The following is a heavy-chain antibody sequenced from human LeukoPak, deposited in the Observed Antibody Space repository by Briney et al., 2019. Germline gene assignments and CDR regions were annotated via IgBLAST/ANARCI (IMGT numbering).Heavy chain of an antibody. CDR2: INHSGST. D-gene: IGHD6-19*01. CDR3: ARGYGAVAPSGY. Sequence: SETLSLTCTVSGGSISTSNYYWSWIRQPPGKGLEWIGEINHSGSTNYNPSLKSRVTISVDTSKNQFSLKLSSVTAADTAVYYCARGYGAVAPSGYWGQGTLVTVSS. V-gene: IGHV4-39*07. J-gene: IGHJ4*02. CDR1: GGSISTSNYY.